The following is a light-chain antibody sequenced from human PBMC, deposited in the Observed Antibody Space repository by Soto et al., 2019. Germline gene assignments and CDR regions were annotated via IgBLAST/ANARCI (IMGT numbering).Light chain of an antibody. CDR2: EAS. J-gene: IGLJ3*02. CDR1: SSDIGSYNL. Sequence: QSVLTQPASVSGSPGQSITISGTVTSSDIGSYNLVSWYQQHPGKAPKLMIYEASKRPSGISNRFSGSKSGNTASLTISGLQAEDEADYYCCAYAGSSTVVFGGGTKVTVL. V-gene: IGLV2-23*01. CDR3: CAYAGSSTVV.